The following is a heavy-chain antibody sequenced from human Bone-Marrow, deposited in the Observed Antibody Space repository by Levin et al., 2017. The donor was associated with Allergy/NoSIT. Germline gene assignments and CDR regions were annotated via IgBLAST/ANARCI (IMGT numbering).Heavy chain of an antibody. CDR2: IYHPGST. J-gene: IGHJ3*02. CDR1: GGSISNTAYS. CDR3: AREWRSAFDI. D-gene: IGHD1-26*01. Sequence: PSETLSLTCAVSGGSISNTAYSWTWIRQPPGKGLEWIGYIYHPGSTYYNPSLESRVTISADRSKNQFSLSLTSVTAADTALYYCAREWRSAFDIWGQGAMVTVSS. V-gene: IGHV4-30-2*01.